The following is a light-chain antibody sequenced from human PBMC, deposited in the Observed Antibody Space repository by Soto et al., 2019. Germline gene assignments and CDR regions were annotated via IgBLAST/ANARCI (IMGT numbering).Light chain of an antibody. CDR1: QSISTY. V-gene: IGKV1-39*01. CDR2: AAS. Sequence: DIQMTQSPSSLSASVGDRVTITCRASQSISTYLNWYQQKLGKAPKLLIYAASSLQSGVPSRFSGSGPGTDFTLTISSLQPEDFATYYCQQTYSTHWTFGQGTKVEIK. J-gene: IGKJ1*01. CDR3: QQTYSTHWT.